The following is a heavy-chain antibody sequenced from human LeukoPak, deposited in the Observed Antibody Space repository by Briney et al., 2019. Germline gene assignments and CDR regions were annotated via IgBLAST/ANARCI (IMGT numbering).Heavy chain of an antibody. J-gene: IGHJ4*02. D-gene: IGHD1-26*01. CDR3: ARGPGWWDLVY. Sequence: GGSLRLSCTASGFTFNSYAMHSVRQAPGKGLEWVTVISFDGSNKYYADSVKGRFTISRDNSKSTLYLQMNSLRAEDTAVYYCARGPGWWDLVYWGQGTLVTVSS. CDR1: GFTFNSYA. V-gene: IGHV3-30*04. CDR2: ISFDGSNK.